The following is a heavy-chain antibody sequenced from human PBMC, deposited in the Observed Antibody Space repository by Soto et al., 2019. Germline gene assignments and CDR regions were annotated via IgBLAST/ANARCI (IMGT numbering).Heavy chain of an antibody. CDR3: ARDAGRHSYDVTGYYFDY. J-gene: IGHJ4*02. V-gene: IGHV1-69*12. Sequence: QVQLVQSGAEVKKPGSSVKVSCKASGGTFSNYAITWVRQAPGQGLEWMGGIIPMFRTPNYAQKFQGRVTXXAXXSTSTASMELNSLTSEDTAMYYCARDAGRHSYDVTGYYFDYWGQGTLVTVSS. CDR1: GGTFSNYA. D-gene: IGHD3-9*01. CDR2: IIPMFRTP.